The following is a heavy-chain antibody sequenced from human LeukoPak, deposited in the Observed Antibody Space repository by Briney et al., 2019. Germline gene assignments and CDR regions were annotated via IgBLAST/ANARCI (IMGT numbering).Heavy chain of an antibody. D-gene: IGHD3-16*02. J-gene: IGHJ4*02. CDR2: IWYDGSNK. Sequence: GRSLRLSCAASGFTFSSYGMHWVRQAPGEGLEWVAVIWYDGSNKYYADSVKGRFTISRDNSKNTLYLQMNSLRAEDTAVYYCAKDRMITFGGVIVGFDYWGQGTLVTVSS. CDR3: AKDRMITFGGVIVGFDY. CDR1: GFTFSSYG. V-gene: IGHV3-33*06.